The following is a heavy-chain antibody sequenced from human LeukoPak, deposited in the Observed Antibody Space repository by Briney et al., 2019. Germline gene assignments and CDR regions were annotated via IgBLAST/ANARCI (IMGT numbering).Heavy chain of an antibody. Sequence: ASVKFSCKASGYTFTNYYMHWVRQAPGKGLEWMGGFDPEDGETIYAQKFQGRVAMTEDTSTDTAYVELSSLRSEDTAVYYCATGFRPAWGSWPIDYWGQGTLVTVSS. CDR1: GYTFTNYY. CDR3: ATGFRPAWGSWPIDY. J-gene: IGHJ4*02. D-gene: IGHD3-16*01. CDR2: FDPEDGET. V-gene: IGHV1-24*01.